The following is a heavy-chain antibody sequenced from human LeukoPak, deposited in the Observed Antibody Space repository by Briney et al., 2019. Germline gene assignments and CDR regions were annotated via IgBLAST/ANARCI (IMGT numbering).Heavy chain of an antibody. CDR3: ARRDWVSGAVRAFDI. V-gene: IGHV3-11*04. Sequence: GGSLRLSCVGSGFMFSDYFMSWIRQAPGKGLEWVSYISNDSVDKYYVDSVRGRFTISRDNAKKSMYLQMSGLRVEDTAVYYCARRDWVSGAVRAFDIWGQGTMVTVSS. J-gene: IGHJ3*02. CDR2: ISNDSVDK. D-gene: IGHD3-3*01. CDR1: GFMFSDYF.